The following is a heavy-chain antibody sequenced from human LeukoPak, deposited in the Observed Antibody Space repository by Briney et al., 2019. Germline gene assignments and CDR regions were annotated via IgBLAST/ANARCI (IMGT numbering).Heavy chain of an antibody. CDR1: GFTFSSYS. D-gene: IGHD3-22*01. V-gene: IGHV3-48*01. CDR3: ARAPDYYDSSGYYYVYYFDY. J-gene: IGHJ4*02. Sequence: PGGSLRLSCAASGFTFSSYSMNWVRQAPGKGLEWVSYISSSSSTIYYADSVKGRFTISRDNAKNSLYLQMNSLRAEDTAVYYCARAPDYYDSSGYYYVYYFDYWGQGTLVTVSS. CDR2: ISSSSSTI.